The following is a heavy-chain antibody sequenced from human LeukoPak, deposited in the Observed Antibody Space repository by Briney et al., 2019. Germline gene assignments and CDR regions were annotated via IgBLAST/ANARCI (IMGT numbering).Heavy chain of an antibody. J-gene: IGHJ6*03. D-gene: IGHD6-19*01. CDR3: ARGEYSSGWYNLGGDYYYYMDV. CDR2: IYYSGST. Sequence: PSETLSLTCTVSGGSISSSSYYWGWIRQPPGKGLEWIGSIYYSGSTYYNPSLKSRVTMSVDTSKNQFSLKLSSVTAADTAVYYCARGEYSSGWYNLGGDYYYYMDVWGKGTTVTISS. CDR1: GGSISSSSYY. V-gene: IGHV4-39*07.